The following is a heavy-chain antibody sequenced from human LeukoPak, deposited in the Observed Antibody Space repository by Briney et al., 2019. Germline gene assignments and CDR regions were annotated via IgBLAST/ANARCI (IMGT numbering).Heavy chain of an antibody. J-gene: IGHJ4*02. D-gene: IGHD3-10*01. CDR1: GFTFSSYA. CDR2: ISGSGGST. Sequence: GGSLRLSCAASGFTFSSYAMSWVRQAPGKGLEWVSAISGSGGSTYYADSVKGRFTISRDNSKNTLYLQMNSLRAEDTAVYYCAKIFHYGSGRSPFDYWGQGTLDTVSS. V-gene: IGHV3-23*01. CDR3: AKIFHYGSGRSPFDY.